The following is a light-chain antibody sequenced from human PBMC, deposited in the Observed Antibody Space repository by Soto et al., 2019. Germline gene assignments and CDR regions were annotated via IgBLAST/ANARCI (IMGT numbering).Light chain of an antibody. CDR2: GAS. CDR1: QSVSNSY. Sequence: EMVLTQSPATLSVSPGERASLSCRASQSVSNSYLAWYQQKPGQAPRLLIFGASNRATGIPDRFSGSGSGTDFTLTISRLEPEDVAVYYCQQYGTSPRTFGQGTKLEIK. J-gene: IGKJ2*01. V-gene: IGKV3-20*01. CDR3: QQYGTSPRT.